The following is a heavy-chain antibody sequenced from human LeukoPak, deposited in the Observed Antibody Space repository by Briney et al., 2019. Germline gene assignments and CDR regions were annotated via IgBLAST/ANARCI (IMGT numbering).Heavy chain of an antibody. CDR3: AKRGVVIRVILVGFHKEANYFDS. J-gene: IGHJ4*02. Sequence: HAGSLRLSCAVSGITLSNYGMSWVRQAPGKGLEWVAGTSDRGGRTKYADSMKGRVNISSDNTKNTLYLQMNSLRAEDTAVYFCAKRGVVIRVILVGFHKEANYFDSWGQGALVTVAS. CDR2: TSDRGGRT. V-gene: IGHV3-23*01. D-gene: IGHD3-10*01. CDR1: GITLSNYG.